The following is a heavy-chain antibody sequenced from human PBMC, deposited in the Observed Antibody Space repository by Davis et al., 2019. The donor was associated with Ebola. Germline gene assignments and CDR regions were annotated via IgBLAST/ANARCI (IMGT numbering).Heavy chain of an antibody. CDR2: IKTDGSYT. Sequence: GESLKISCAASGFTFSSYWMHWVRQAPGKGLVWVSRIKTDGSYTNYADSVEGRFTISRDNPKKTLYLQVNSLRAEDTAMYYCAKDRCSSRRCQDFYYGMDVWGQGTTVTVSS. D-gene: IGHD2-2*01. V-gene: IGHV3-74*01. CDR1: GFTFSSYW. CDR3: AKDRCSSRRCQDFYYGMDV. J-gene: IGHJ6*02.